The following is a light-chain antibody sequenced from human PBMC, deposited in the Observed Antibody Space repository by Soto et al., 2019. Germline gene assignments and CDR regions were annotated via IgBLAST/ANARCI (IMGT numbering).Light chain of an antibody. Sequence: EIVMTQSPATLSVSPGERATLSCRASQSVNSNLAWYQQKPGQAPRLLIYGASTRATGIPVRFSGSASGTEFTLTISSLQPEDFATYYCQQLNSYPLTFGGGTKVDIK. J-gene: IGKJ4*01. CDR2: GAS. V-gene: IGKV3-15*01. CDR3: QQLNSYPLT. CDR1: QSVNSN.